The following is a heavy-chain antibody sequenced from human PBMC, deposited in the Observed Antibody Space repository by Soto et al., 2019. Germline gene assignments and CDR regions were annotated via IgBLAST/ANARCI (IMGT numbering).Heavy chain of an antibody. V-gene: IGHV3-23*01. Sequence: DVQLLESGGGLVQPGGSLRLSCTASGFTLGSYAMSWVRQAPGQGLEWVAAISGSGGNTYYADSVKGRFTISRDHSKNRLYLKMNSLRAEDTAVYYCARVPRRMDMNFDYWGQGTLVAVSS. CDR3: ARVPRRMDMNFDY. D-gene: IGHD2-2*03. CDR1: GFTLGSYA. J-gene: IGHJ4*02. CDR2: ISGSGGNT.